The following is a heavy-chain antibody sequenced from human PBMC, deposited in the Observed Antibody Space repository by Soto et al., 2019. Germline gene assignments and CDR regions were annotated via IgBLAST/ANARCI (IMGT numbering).Heavy chain of an antibody. D-gene: IGHD3-22*01. CDR2: ISGSGGST. V-gene: IGHV3-23*01. CDR1: GFTFSSYA. CDR3: AKVTYYYDSSGPSGDY. Sequence: EVQLLESGGGLVQPGGSLRLSCAASGFTFSSYAMSWVRQAPGKGLGWVSAISGSGGSTYYADSVKGRFTISRDNSKNTLYLQMNSLRAEDTAVYYCAKVTYYYDSSGPSGDYWGQGTLVTVSS. J-gene: IGHJ4*02.